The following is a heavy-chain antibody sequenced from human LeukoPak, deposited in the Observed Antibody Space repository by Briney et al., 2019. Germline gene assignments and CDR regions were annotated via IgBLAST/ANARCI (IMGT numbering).Heavy chain of an antibody. D-gene: IGHD3-16*01. CDR2: IIDSGDIT. Sequence: GGSLRLSCGASGFTFSSYAMRWVRQAPGEGLEWVSGIIDSGDITYYANSVKGRFTISRDNYKNTVYLQMNSLRAGDTAVYYCAKLGGPEVYNYYVGVWGKGNTVAVSS. CDR3: AKLGGPEVYNYYVGV. V-gene: IGHV3-23*01. CDR1: GFTFSSYA. J-gene: IGHJ6*03.